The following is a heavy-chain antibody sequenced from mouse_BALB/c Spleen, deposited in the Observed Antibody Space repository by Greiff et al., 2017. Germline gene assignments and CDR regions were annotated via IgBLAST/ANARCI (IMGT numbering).Heavy chain of an antibody. J-gene: IGHJ1*01. Sequence: EVQLQQSGAELVKPGASVKLSCTASGFNIKDTYMHWVKQRPEQGLEWIGRIDPANGNTKYDPKFQGKATITADTSSNTAYLQLSSLTSEDTAVYYCARGLLKGYFDVWGAGTTVTVSS. CDR1: GFNIKDTY. D-gene: IGHD2-3*01. V-gene: IGHV14-3*02. CDR3: ARGLLKGYFDV. CDR2: IDPANGNT.